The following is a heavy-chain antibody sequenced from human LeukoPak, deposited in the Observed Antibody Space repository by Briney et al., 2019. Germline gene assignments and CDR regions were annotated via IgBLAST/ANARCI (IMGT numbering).Heavy chain of an antibody. CDR3: ARVVVVPAAISGKLDP. J-gene: IGHJ5*02. Sequence: SETLSLTCAVYGGSFSGYYWSWIRQPPGKGLEWIGEINHSGSTNYNPSLKSRVTISVDTSKNQFSLKLSSVTAADTAVYYCARVVVVPAAISGKLDPWGQGTLVTVSS. D-gene: IGHD2-2*01. CDR2: INHSGST. CDR1: GGSFSGYY. V-gene: IGHV4-34*09.